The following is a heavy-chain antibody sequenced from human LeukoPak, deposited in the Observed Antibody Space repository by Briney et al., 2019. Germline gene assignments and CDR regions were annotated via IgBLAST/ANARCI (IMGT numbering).Heavy chain of an antibody. CDR2: INPSGGST. V-gene: IGHV1-46*01. D-gene: IGHD5-12*01. Sequence: GASVKVSCKASGYTFTSYAMHWVRQAPGQGLEWMGIINPSGGSTSYAQKFQGRVTMTRDTSTSTVYMELSSLRSEDTAVYYCARGDNIVATIWWVDYWGQGTLVTVSS. CDR3: ARGDNIVATIWWVDY. J-gene: IGHJ4*02. CDR1: GYTFTSYA.